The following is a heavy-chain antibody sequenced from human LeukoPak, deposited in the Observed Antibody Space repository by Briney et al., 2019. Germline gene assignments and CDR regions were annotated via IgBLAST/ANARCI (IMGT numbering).Heavy chain of an antibody. CDR2: IIPILGIA. Sequence: SVKVSCKASGGTFSSYTISWVRQAPGQGLEWMGRIIPILGIANYAQKFQGRVTITADKSTSTAYMGLSSLRSEDTAVYYCARRVGSSPDYYYGMDVWGQGTTVTVSS. CDR3: ARRVGSSPDYYYGMDV. CDR1: GGTFSSYT. V-gene: IGHV1-69*02. D-gene: IGHD6-6*01. J-gene: IGHJ6*02.